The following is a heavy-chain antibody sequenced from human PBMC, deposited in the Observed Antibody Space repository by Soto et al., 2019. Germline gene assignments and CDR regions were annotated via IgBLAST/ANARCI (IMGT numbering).Heavy chain of an antibody. J-gene: IGHJ6*02. CDR2: IYPGDSDT. V-gene: IGHV5-51*01. Sequence: GESLKISCKGSGYSFTSYWIGWVRQMPGKGLEWMGIIYPGDSDTRYSPSFQGQVTISADKSISTAYLQWSSLKASDTAMYYCARSYCSGDSCLERYYYYGMDVWGQGTTVTVSS. CDR3: ARSYCSGDSCLERYYYYGMDV. D-gene: IGHD2-15*01. CDR1: GYSFTSYW.